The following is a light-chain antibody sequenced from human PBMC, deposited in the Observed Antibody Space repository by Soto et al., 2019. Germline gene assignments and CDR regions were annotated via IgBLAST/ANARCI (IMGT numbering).Light chain of an antibody. Sequence: DIQMTQSPSSLSASVGDRVTITCRASQGIRNDLGSYQQKPGKAPKRQIFAASTLQSRVPSTFSGSGSATEFTLTISGLQPEDFANYCCLQHHTYPLTFGGGTKVEVK. J-gene: IGKJ4*01. CDR2: AAS. CDR1: QGIRND. V-gene: IGKV1-17*01. CDR3: LQHHTYPLT.